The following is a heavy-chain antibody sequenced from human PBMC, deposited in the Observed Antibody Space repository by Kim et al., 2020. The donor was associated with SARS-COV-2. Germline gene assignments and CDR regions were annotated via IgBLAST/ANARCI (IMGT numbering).Heavy chain of an antibody. CDR1: GFTFSSYG. CDR2: IWYDGSNK. J-gene: IGHJ4*02. CDR3: ARDGGYCSGGSCYLIGPFDY. Sequence: GGSLRLSCAASGFTFSSYGMHWVRQAPGKGLEWVAVIWYDGSNKYYADSVKGRFTISRDNSKNKLYLQMNSLRAEDTAVYYCARDGGYCSGGSCYLIGPFDYWGQGTLVTVSA. V-gene: IGHV3-33*01. D-gene: IGHD2-15*01.